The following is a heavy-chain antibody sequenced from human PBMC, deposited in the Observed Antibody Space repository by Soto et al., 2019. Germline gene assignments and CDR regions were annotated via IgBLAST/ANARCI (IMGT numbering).Heavy chain of an antibody. CDR3: AKGKSSGWYYFDY. J-gene: IGHJ4*02. Sequence: GGSLRLCCAASGFTFSNYAMSWVRQAPGKGLQWVSGISASGRDTYYADSVKDRFTISRDNSKNMVYLQVNSLRADDTAIYYCAKGKSSGWYYFDYWGQGTPVTVSS. V-gene: IGHV3-23*01. CDR1: GFTFSNYA. CDR2: ISASGRDT. D-gene: IGHD6-19*01.